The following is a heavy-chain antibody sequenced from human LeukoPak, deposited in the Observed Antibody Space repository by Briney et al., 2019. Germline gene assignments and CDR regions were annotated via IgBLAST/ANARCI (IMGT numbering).Heavy chain of an antibody. V-gene: IGHV3-64*01. Sequence: GGSLRLSCAASGITFSNYAMHWVRQAPGKGLEYVSAISSNGGSTYYANSVKGRFTISRGNSKNTLYLQMGSLRAEDMAVYYCARSLLGYCSGGSCYYYYYMDVWGKGTTVTISS. J-gene: IGHJ6*03. CDR3: ARSLLGYCSGGSCYYYYYMDV. CDR1: GITFSNYA. CDR2: ISSNGGST. D-gene: IGHD2-15*01.